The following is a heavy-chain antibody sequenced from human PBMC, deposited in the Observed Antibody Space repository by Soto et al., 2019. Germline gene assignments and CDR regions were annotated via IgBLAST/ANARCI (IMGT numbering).Heavy chain of an antibody. Sequence: QVQLQQWGAGLVKPSETLSLSCAVYGQSFSGHSWAWIRQPPGQGLEWIGEINESGSTYYNPSLKSRVTISTGPSKNQFSLKLSSVSAADTAAYFCARGSGIVALPGELEDVKYDYWGQGTLVNVSS. J-gene: IGHJ4*02. D-gene: IGHD1-1*01. V-gene: IGHV4-34*01. CDR1: GQSFSGHS. CDR3: ARGSGIVALPGELEDVKYDY. CDR2: INESGST.